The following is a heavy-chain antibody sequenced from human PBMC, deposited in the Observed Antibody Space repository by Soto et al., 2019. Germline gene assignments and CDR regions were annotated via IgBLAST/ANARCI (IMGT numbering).Heavy chain of an antibody. J-gene: IGHJ4*02. CDR1: GFTFSNYA. V-gene: IGHV3-30-3*01. D-gene: IGHD3-10*01. Sequence: HVQLVESGGGVVQPGRSLRLSCAASGFTFSNYAMHWVRQAAGKGLEWVAVISYDGSNKYYADSVKGRFTISRDNSKNTLYLQMNSLRAEDTAVYYCARDLGSGTNTGYWGQGTLVTVSS. CDR3: ARDLGSGTNTGY. CDR2: ISYDGSNK.